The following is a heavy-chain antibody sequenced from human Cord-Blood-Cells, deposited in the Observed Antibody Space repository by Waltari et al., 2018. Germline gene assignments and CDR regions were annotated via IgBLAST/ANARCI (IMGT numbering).Heavy chain of an antibody. D-gene: IGHD3-9*01. J-gene: IGHJ3*02. CDR3: ARRAYDILTGYSDAFDI. Sequence: QVQLQQWGAGLLKPSATLSLTCAVYGGSFSGYYWSWIRQPPGKGLEWIGEINHSGSTNYNPSRKSRVTISVDTSKNQFSLKLSSVTAADTAVYYCARRAYDILTGYSDAFDIWGQGTMVTVSS. V-gene: IGHV4-34*01. CDR2: INHSGST. CDR1: GGSFSGYY.